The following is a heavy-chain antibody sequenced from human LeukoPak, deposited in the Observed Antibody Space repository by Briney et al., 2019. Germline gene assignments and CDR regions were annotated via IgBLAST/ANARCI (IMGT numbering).Heavy chain of an antibody. CDR2: IYYSCIT. D-gene: IGHD1-26*01. J-gene: IGHJ4*02. Sequence: PSETLSLTCTVSGASISGSSHDFWGWIRQTPGKGLEWIGSIYYSCITYYSPALNSQLTISVDTSRNQFSLKLSFVSAGDTAVYYCARYSGMGYSPGTYSNSWGQGTRVTVSS. V-gene: IGHV4-39*01. CDR3: ARYSGMGYSPGTYSNS. CDR1: GASISGSSHDF.